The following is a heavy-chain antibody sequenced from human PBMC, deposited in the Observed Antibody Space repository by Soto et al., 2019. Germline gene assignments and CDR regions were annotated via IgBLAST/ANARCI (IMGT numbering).Heavy chain of an antibody. CDR3: ARDVGSGSYPDFDY. V-gene: IGHV4-59*01. Sequence: SETLSLTCTVSGGSISSYYWSWIRQPPGKGLEWIGYIYYSGSTNYNPSLKRRVTISVDTSKNQFSLKLSSVTAADTAVYYCARDVGSGSYPDFDYWGQGTLVTVSS. J-gene: IGHJ4*02. CDR2: IYYSGST. D-gene: IGHD1-26*01. CDR1: GGSISSYY.